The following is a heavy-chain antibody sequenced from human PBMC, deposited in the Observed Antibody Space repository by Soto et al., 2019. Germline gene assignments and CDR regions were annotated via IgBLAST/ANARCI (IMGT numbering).Heavy chain of an antibody. CDR3: ARGITQGYDY. D-gene: IGHD1-20*01. V-gene: IGHV1-8*02. CDR1: GYNFNTYD. CDR2: MSPSSGNT. J-gene: IGHJ4*01. Sequence: QVQLVQSGAEVEKPGASVKVSCQASGYNFNTYDINWVRQATGQGLEWMGWMSPSSGNTGYAQKCQGRVTMTRDTSVSTAYMELNSLTSDDTAVYYCARGITQGYDYWGQEPRSPSLQ.